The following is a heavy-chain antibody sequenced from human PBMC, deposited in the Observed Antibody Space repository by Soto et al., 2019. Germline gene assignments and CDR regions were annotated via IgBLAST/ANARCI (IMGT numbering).Heavy chain of an antibody. V-gene: IGHV1-69*13. Sequence: GASVKVSCKASGGTLSAYGISWLRQAPGQGLEWMGGIIPIFGTPTYAQKSQGRVTFTADESTSTVYMELNSLKSDDTALYCCAREKFTAAWGAFHIWGQGTMVTVSS. CDR1: GGTLSAYG. CDR2: IIPIFGTP. J-gene: IGHJ3*02. D-gene: IGHD3-16*01. CDR3: AREKFTAAWGAFHI.